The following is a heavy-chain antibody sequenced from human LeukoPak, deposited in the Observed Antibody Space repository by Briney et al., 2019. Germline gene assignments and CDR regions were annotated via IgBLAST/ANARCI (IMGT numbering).Heavy chain of an antibody. V-gene: IGHV4-31*03. J-gene: IGHJ5*02. Sequence: SQTLSLTCTVSGGSISSGGYYWSWIRQHPGKGLEWIGYIYYSGSTYYNPSLKSRVTISVDTSKNQFSLKLSSVTAADTAVYYCARDNGYYDFWSGYFPVVDPWGQGTLVTVSS. CDR3: ARDNGYYDFWSGYFPVVDP. CDR2: IYYSGST. CDR1: GGSISSGGYY. D-gene: IGHD3-3*01.